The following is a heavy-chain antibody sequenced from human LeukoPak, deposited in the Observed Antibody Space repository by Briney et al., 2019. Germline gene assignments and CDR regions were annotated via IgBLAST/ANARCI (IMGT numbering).Heavy chain of an antibody. CDR2: IDHRGTA. Sequence: SETLSLTCAAYGASYNAYYLSWIRQPPGKGLEWIGDIDHRGTATYNPSLKSRLTISADASKNRFSLKLNSVTDADTAVYYCAVGITILGVAASYDSWGQGNLVIVSS. D-gene: IGHD3-3*01. J-gene: IGHJ4*02. CDR3: AVGITILGVAASYDS. V-gene: IGHV4-34*01. CDR1: GASYNAYY.